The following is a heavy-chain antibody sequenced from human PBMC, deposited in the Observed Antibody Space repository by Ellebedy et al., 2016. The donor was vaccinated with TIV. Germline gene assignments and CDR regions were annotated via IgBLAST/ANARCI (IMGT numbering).Heavy chain of an antibody. D-gene: IGHD2-15*01. CDR2: ISSSGNSI. Sequence: GESLKITCAVSGFTFSSYSMNWVRQAPGKGLEWVSYISSSGNSIYYTDSVKGRFTISRDNAKNSMYLQMNSLRDEDTAMYYCARDRVAVVVPAFGAFDIWGQGTMVTVSS. CDR1: GFTFSSYS. CDR3: ARDRVAVVVPAFGAFDI. J-gene: IGHJ3*02. V-gene: IGHV3-48*02.